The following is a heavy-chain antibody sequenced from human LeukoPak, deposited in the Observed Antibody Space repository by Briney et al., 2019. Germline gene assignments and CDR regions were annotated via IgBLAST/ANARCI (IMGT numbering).Heavy chain of an antibody. D-gene: IGHD2-15*01. Sequence: PGRSLTLSCAASGFTFSSYAMHWVRQAPGKGLEWVAVISYDGNYKYYADSVKGRFTISRDNSKNTLYLQMNSLRAEDTAVYYCARDLYCSSGSCYSGLYYWGQGTLVTVSS. CDR2: ISYDGNYK. V-gene: IGHV3-30*04. CDR3: ARDLYCSSGSCYSGLYY. J-gene: IGHJ4*02. CDR1: GFTFSSYA.